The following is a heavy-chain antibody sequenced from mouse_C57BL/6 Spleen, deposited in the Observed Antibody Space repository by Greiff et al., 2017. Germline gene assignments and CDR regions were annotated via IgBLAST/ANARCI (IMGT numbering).Heavy chain of an antibody. CDR1: GYAFSSYW. CDR2: IYPGDGDT. CDR3: ARRGDWDGAMDY. V-gene: IGHV1-80*01. D-gene: IGHD4-1*01. Sequence: VKLQQSGAELVKPGASVKISCKASGYAFSSYWMNWVKQRPGKGLEWIGQIYPGDGDTNYNGKFKGKATLTADKSSSTAYMQLSSLTSEDSAVYFCARRGDWDGAMDYWGQGTSVTVSS. J-gene: IGHJ4*01.